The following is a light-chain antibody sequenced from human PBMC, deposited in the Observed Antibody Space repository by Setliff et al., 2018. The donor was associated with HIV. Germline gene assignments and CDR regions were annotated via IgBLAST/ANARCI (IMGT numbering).Light chain of an antibody. J-gene: IGLJ1*01. CDR2: EGT. CDR3: NSWTSGITSHV. Sequence: QSALAQPASVSGSPGQSITISCTGSSSDVGGYNHVSWYQQHPGKAPKHMIYEGTYRASGVSDRFSGSKSGNTASLTISGLQAEDAAHYYCNSWTSGITSHVFGSGTKVTVL. CDR1: SSDVGGYNH. V-gene: IGLV2-14*03.